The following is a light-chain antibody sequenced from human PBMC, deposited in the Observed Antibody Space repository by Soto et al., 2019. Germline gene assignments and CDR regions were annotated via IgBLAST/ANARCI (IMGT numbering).Light chain of an antibody. CDR1: QSISSY. CDR3: QQSYNTPLT. Sequence: DIQMTQSRSSLSASVGDRVTIACRASQSISSYLNWYQQKPGKAPNLLIYAATGLQSGVPSRFSGSGSGTDFTLTISSLQPEDFATYFCQQSYNTPLTFGQGTRLEIK. J-gene: IGKJ5*01. V-gene: IGKV1-39*01. CDR2: AAT.